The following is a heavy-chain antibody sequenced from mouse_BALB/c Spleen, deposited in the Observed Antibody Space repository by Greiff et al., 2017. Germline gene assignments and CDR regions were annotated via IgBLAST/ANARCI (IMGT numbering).Heavy chain of an antibody. CDR1: GYTFSSYW. CDR2: ILPGSGST. V-gene: IGHV1-9*01. Sequence: VKLMESGAELMKPGASVKISCKATGYTFSSYWIEWVKQRPGHGLEWIGEILPGSGSTNYNEKFKGKATFTADTSSNTAYMQLSSLTSEDSAVYYCARRGYYYAMDYWGQGTSVTVSS. CDR3: ARRGYYYAMDY. J-gene: IGHJ4*01.